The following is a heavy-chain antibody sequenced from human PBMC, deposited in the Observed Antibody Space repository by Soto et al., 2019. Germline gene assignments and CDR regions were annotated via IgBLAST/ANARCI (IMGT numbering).Heavy chain of an antibody. CDR1: GFMFSAYW. CDR3: ARDFYGGYTYGPGDY. CDR2: IHGDGGKI. Sequence: EVQLVESGGGLVQPGGSLRLSCAASGFMFSAYWMSWVRQAPGKGLEWVANIHGDGGKIYYVDSVKGRFTISRDNAKRSLYLQMNSLRAEDTAVYYCARDFYGGYTYGPGDYWGQGALDAVSS. J-gene: IGHJ4*02. V-gene: IGHV3-7*01. D-gene: IGHD5-18*01.